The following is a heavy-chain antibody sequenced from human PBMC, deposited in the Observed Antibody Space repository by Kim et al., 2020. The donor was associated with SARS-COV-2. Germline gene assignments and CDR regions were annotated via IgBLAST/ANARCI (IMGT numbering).Heavy chain of an antibody. CDR2: RWYDGSNK. Sequence: GGSLRLSCAASGFTFSNYGMHWVRQAPGKGLEWVAVRWYDGSNKYYADSVKGRFNISRDNSKNTLYLQMNSLRAEDTALYYCAQEGAYYYSSGREHLDYWGQRTLVTVSS. D-gene: IGHD3-22*01. V-gene: IGHV3-33*06. J-gene: IGHJ4*02. CDR1: GFTFSNYG. CDR3: AQEGAYYYSSGREHLDY.